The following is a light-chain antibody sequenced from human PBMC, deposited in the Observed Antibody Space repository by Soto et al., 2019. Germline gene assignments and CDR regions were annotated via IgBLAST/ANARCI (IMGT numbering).Light chain of an antibody. Sequence: EIVLTQSPATLSLTPGERATLSCRASQSVSSNLVWYQQKPGQAPRLLIYDALNRASGIPARFSGSGSGTDFTLTISSLEPADFAVYYCQQRSNWPLTFGGGTKVEIK. V-gene: IGKV3-11*01. J-gene: IGKJ4*01. CDR1: QSVSSN. CDR2: DAL. CDR3: QQRSNWPLT.